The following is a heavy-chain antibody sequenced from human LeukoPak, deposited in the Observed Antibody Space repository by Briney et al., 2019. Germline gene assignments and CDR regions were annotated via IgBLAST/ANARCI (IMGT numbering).Heavy chain of an antibody. CDR3: ARDDGPCDY. D-gene: IGHD4-17*01. CDR1: GFTFSSYG. CDR2: IWYDGSNK. V-gene: IGHV3-33*01. J-gene: IGHJ4*02. Sequence: GGSLRLSCAASGFTFSSYGMHWVRQAPPKGLEWVAVIWYDGSNKYYADSVKGRFTISRDNSKNTLYLQMNSLRAEDTAVYYCARDDGPCDYWGRGTLVSVSS.